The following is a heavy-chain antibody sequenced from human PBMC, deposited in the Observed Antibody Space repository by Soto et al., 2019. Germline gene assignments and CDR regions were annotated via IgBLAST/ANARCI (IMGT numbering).Heavy chain of an antibody. V-gene: IGHV4-4*02. CDR1: GGSISSSNW. J-gene: IGHJ6*02. Sequence: QVQLQESGPGLVKPSGTLSLTCAVSGGSISSSNWWSWVRQPPGKGLEWIGEIYHSGSTNYNPSLKSRVTISVDKSKNQFSLKLSSVTAADTAVYYCARDRVAVAAYYYYGMDVLGQGTTVTVSS. CDR2: IYHSGST. CDR3: ARDRVAVAAYYYYGMDV. D-gene: IGHD6-19*01.